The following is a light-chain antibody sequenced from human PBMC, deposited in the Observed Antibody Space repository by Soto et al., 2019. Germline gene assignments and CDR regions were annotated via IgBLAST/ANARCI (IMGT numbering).Light chain of an antibody. CDR3: QQYNNWPQT. Sequence: EIVLTQSPGTLSLSPGERATLSCRASQSVSSSYLAWYQQKPGQAPRLLIYDASTRATGIPATFSGSGSGTEFPLTISSLQSEDFADYHCQQYNNWPQTFGQGTKVDIK. J-gene: IGKJ1*01. V-gene: IGKV3D-15*01. CDR1: QSVSSSY. CDR2: DAS.